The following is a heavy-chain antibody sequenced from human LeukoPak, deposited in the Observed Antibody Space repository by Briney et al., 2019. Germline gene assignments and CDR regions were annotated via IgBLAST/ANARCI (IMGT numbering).Heavy chain of an antibody. CDR3: AKGVAVAPKYYFDY. Sequence: GGSLRLSCAASGFTFSSYAMSWVRQARGKGLEWVSVISGSGGSTYYADSVKGRFTISRDNSKNTLYLQMNSLRAEDTAVYYCAKGVAVAPKYYFDYWGQGTLVTVSS. V-gene: IGHV3-23*01. CDR2: ISGSGGST. D-gene: IGHD6-19*01. J-gene: IGHJ4*02. CDR1: GFTFSSYA.